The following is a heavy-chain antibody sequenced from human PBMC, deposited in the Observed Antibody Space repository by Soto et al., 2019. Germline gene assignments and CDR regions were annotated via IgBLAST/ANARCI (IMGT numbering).Heavy chain of an antibody. CDR2: IDPSDSQT. J-gene: IGHJ4*02. CDR3: ARQIYDSDTGPNFQYYFES. CDR1: VYSFAGYW. Sequence: GESLKISCKGSVYSFAGYWITWVRQKPGKGLEWMGRIDPSDSQTYYSPSFRGHVTISATKSITTVFLQWSSLRASDTAMYYCARQIYDSDTGPNFQYYFESWGQGTPVTVSS. D-gene: IGHD3-22*01. V-gene: IGHV5-10-1*01.